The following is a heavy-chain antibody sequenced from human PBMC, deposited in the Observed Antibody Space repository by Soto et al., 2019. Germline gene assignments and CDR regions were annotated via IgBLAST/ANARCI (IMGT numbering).Heavy chain of an antibody. CDR3: ARGENFGGVVVVAADFDY. Sequence: QVQLVESGGGVVQPGRSLRLSCAASGFTFSSYGMHWVRQAPGKGLEWVVVIWYDGSNKYYADSVKGRFTISRNNSKNTLYLQMNSLRAEDTAVYYCARGENFGGVVVVAADFDYWGHGNLVTVSS. J-gene: IGHJ4*01. CDR2: IWYDGSNK. D-gene: IGHD2-15*01. V-gene: IGHV3-33*01. CDR1: GFTFSSYG.